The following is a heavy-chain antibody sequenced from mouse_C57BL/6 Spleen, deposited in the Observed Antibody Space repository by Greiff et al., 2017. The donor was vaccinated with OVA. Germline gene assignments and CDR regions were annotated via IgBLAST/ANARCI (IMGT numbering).Heavy chain of an antibody. Sequence: QVQLQQPGAELVRPGSSVKLSCKASGYTFTSYWMHWVKQRPIQGLEWIGNIDPSDSETHYNQKFKDKATLTVDKSSSTAYMQLSSLTSEDSAVYYCAREGDYYGSFDYWGQGTTLTDSS. CDR2: IDPSDSET. CDR3: AREGDYYGSFDY. V-gene: IGHV1-52*01. CDR1: GYTFTSYW. D-gene: IGHD1-1*01. J-gene: IGHJ2*01.